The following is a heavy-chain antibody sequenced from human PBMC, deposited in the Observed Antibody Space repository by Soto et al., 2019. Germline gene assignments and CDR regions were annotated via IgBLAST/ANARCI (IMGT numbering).Heavy chain of an antibody. CDR2: INLSAGST. CDR3: ARRLSYYYYGMDV. CDR1: GHTFTSYY. J-gene: IGHJ6*02. V-gene: IGHV1-46*01. Sequence: ASVKVSCKASGHTFTSYYMHWVRQAPGQGLEWIGIINLSAGSTSYAQKFQGRVTITRDTSTSTVYMDMSSLRSEDTAVYYCARRLSYYYYGMDVWGQGTTVTVSS. D-gene: IGHD3-16*01.